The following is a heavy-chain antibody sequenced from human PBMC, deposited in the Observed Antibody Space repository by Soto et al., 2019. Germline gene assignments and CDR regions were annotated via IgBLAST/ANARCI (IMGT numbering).Heavy chain of an antibody. CDR3: AYCIRDGRAVLAFLVKRSSDL. CDR2: ISGSGGST. J-gene: IGHJ2*01. Sequence: GKGQEWVSAISGSGGSTYYADSVKGRFTISRDNSKNTLYLQMNSLRAEDTVVFHSAYCIRDGRAVLAFLVKRSSDL. V-gene: IGHV3-23*01. D-gene: IGHD3-10*02.